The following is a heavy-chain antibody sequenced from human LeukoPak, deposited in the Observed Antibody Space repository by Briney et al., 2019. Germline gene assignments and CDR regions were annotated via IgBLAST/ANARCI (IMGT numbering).Heavy chain of an antibody. V-gene: IGHV3-9*01. Sequence: SLRLSCAASGFTFDDYAVHWVRQAPGKGLEWVSGISWNSGSIGYADSVKGRFTISRDNAKNSLYLQMNSLRAEDTALYYCALTRNYWGQGTLVTVSS. J-gene: IGHJ4*02. CDR2: ISWNSGSI. CDR1: GFTFDDYA. CDR3: ALTRNY.